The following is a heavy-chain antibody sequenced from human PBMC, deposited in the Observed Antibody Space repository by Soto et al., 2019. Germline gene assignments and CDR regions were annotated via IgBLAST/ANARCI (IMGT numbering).Heavy chain of an antibody. CDR2: IYYSGST. D-gene: IGHD3-16*01. CDR3: ARAWGGNVFDY. CDR1: GGSISSYY. J-gene: IGHJ4*02. Sequence: SETLSLTCTVSGGSISSYYWSWIRQPPGKGLEWIGYIYYSGSTNYNPSLKSRVTISVDTSKNQFSLKLSSVTAADTAVYYCARAWGGNVFDYWGQGTLVTSP. V-gene: IGHV4-59*08.